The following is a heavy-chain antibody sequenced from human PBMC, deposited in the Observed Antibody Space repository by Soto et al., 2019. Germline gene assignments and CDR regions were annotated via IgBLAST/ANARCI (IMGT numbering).Heavy chain of an antibody. Sequence: QVQLVESGGGVVQPGRSLRLSCAASGFTFSSYGMHWVRQAPGKGLEWVAVISYDGSNKYYADSVKGRFTISRDNSKNTLYLQMNILRAEDTAVYYCAKDHAGHTLATVTTAFDYWGQGTLVTVSS. CDR2: ISYDGSNK. D-gene: IGHD4-17*01. CDR3: AKDHAGHTLATVTTAFDY. J-gene: IGHJ4*02. V-gene: IGHV3-30*18. CDR1: GFTFSSYG.